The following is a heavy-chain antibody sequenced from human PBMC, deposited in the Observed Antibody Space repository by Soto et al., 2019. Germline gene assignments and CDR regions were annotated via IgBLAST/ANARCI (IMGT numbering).Heavy chain of an antibody. Sequence: GGSLRLSCAASGFTFSSYAMSWVRQAPGKGLEWVSAISGSGDSTYDADSVKGRFTISRDNSKNTLYLQMNSLRAEDTAVYFCAKGIYSYGYNSFDYWSQGTLVTVSS. CDR1: GFTFSSYA. CDR3: AKGIYSYGYNSFDY. D-gene: IGHD5-18*01. J-gene: IGHJ4*02. V-gene: IGHV3-23*01. CDR2: ISGSGDST.